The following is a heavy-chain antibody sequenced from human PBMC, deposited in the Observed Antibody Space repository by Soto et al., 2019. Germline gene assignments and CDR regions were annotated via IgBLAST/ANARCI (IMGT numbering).Heavy chain of an antibody. J-gene: IGHJ6*02. V-gene: IGHV4-39*02. CDR1: GGSISSSSYY. D-gene: IGHD3-10*01. CDR3: ARDLRFPPYYYGMDV. CDR2: IYYSGST. Sequence: SETMSLTCPVSGGSISSSSYYWGWIRQPPGKGLEWIGSIYYSGSTYYNPSLKSRVTISVDTSKNQFSLKLSSVTAADTAVYYCARDLRFPPYYYGMDVWGQGTTVTVSS.